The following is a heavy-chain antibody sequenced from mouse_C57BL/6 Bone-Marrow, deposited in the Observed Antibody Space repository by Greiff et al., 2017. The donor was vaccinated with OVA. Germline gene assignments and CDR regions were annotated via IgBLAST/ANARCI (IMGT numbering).Heavy chain of an antibody. CDR2: ISDGGSYT. CDR3: ARDKIYYGSSYAMDY. CDR1: GFTFSSYA. J-gene: IGHJ4*01. D-gene: IGHD1-1*01. Sequence: EVKLMESGGGLVKPGGSLKLSCAASGFTFSSYAMSWVRQTPEKRLEWVATISDGGSYTYYPDNVKGRFTISRDNAKNNLYLQMSHLKSEDTAMYYCARDKIYYGSSYAMDYWGQGTSVTVSS. V-gene: IGHV5-4*01.